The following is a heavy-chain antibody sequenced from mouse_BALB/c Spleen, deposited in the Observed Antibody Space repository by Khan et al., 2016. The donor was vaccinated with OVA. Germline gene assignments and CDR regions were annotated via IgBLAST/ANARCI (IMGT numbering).Heavy chain of an antibody. CDR1: GYTFTSYT. CDR2: INPSTGYT. D-gene: IGHD2-14*01. J-gene: IGHJ3*01. Sequence: QVHVKQSGAELARPGASVKMSCKASGYTFTSYTIHWIKLRPGQGLEWIGFINPSTGYTNYNQKFKDKATLTADKSSTTVYMQLSSLTSDDSAVYNCVRDGAYHRNDGWFAYWGQGTLVTVSA. V-gene: IGHV1-4*01. CDR3: VRDGAYHRNDGWFAY.